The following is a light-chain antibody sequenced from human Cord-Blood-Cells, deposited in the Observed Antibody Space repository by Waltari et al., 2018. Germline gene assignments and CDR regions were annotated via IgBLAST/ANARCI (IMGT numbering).Light chain of an antibody. CDR2: AAS. CDR3: QQSYSTPWT. Sequence: DIQMTQSPSSLSASVGDRVTITCRASQSISSYLNWYQQKPGKATKLLIYAASSLQSGVPSMFSGSGSGTDFTLTISSLQPEDFATYYCQQSYSTPWTFGQGTKVEIK. CDR1: QSISSY. V-gene: IGKV1-39*01. J-gene: IGKJ1*01.